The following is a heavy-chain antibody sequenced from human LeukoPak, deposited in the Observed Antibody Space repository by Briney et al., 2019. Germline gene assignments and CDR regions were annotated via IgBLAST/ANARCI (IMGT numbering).Heavy chain of an antibody. CDR1: GGSISSSSYY. V-gene: IGHV4-39*07. CDR2: IYYSGST. J-gene: IGHJ3*02. Sequence: SETLSLTCTVSGGSISSSSYYWGWIRQPPGKGLEWIGSIYYSGSTYYNPSLKSRVTISVDTSKNQFSLKLSSVTAADTAVYYCARRKRWHAFDIWGQGTMVTVSS. D-gene: IGHD4-23*01. CDR3: ARRKRWHAFDI.